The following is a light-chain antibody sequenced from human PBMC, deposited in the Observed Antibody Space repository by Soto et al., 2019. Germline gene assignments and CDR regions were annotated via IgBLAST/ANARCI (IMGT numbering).Light chain of an antibody. CDR3: QQYGSSPWT. CDR1: QSITTY. CDR2: AAS. V-gene: IGKV1-39*01. Sequence: DIQMTQSPSSLSASVGGRVTITCRASQSITTYLNWYRQKPGKAPKLLIYAASSLQSGVPSRFSGSGSGTDFTLTISRLEPEDFAVYYCQQYGSSPWTFGQGTKVDIK. J-gene: IGKJ1*01.